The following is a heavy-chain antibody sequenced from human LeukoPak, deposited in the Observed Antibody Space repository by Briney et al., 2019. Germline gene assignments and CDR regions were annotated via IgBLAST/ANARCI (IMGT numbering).Heavy chain of an antibody. CDR1: GYSITSAYY. J-gene: IGHJ4*02. Sequence: KTSETLSLTCTVSGYSITSAYYWGWIRQPPGKGLEWIGSFFLKGSTYYNPSLKSRVTISVDTSKNQFSPPLSSVTAADTAVYYCARVARCTSCFDVDYWGQGTLVTVSS. V-gene: IGHV4-38-2*02. CDR3: ARVARCTSCFDVDY. CDR2: FFLKGST. D-gene: IGHD2-2*01.